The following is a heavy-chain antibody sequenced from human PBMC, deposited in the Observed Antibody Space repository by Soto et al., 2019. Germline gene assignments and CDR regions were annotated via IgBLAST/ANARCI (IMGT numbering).Heavy chain of an antibody. CDR3: AREGDSNYGVDY. J-gene: IGHJ4*02. Sequence: QVQLVESGGAVVQPGRSLKLSCAASGFTFSNYGMHWVRQAPGKGLEWVAVIWYDGSNKYYVDSVKGRFTISRDNSKNTLYLQMNSLRAEDTAVYYCAREGDSNYGVDYWGQGTLVTVSS. CDR2: IWYDGSNK. D-gene: IGHD4-4*01. V-gene: IGHV3-33*01. CDR1: GFTFSNYG.